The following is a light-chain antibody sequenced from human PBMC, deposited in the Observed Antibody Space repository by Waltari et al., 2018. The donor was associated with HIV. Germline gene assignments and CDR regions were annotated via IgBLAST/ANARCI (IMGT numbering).Light chain of an antibody. Sequence: QSVLTQPPSASGTPGQRVTISCSGSSTNIGRNTVNWYQQLPGTAPKLLIFNTNRRPSGLPARFSGSKSGTSASLVISGLQSEDEAAYYCAAWDRSLNGPVFGGGTKLTVL. CDR1: STNIGRNT. CDR2: NTN. V-gene: IGLV1-44*01. CDR3: AAWDRSLNGPV. J-gene: IGLJ2*01.